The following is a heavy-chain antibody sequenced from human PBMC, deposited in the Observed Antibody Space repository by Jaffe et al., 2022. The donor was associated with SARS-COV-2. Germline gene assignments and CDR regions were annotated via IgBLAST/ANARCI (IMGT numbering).Heavy chain of an antibody. Sequence: EVQLVESGGGLVQPGGSLRLSCAASGFTFSNYYITWVRQAPGKGLEWVANINEDGSDKYYVDSVKGRFTISRDNAKNSLYLQMNSLRVEDTAVYYCARHHVAASSSTTFDPWGQGTPVTVSS. J-gene: IGHJ5*02. D-gene: IGHD6-13*01. CDR3: ARHHVAASSSTTFDP. CDR1: GFTFSNYY. V-gene: IGHV3-7*01. CDR2: INEDGSDK.